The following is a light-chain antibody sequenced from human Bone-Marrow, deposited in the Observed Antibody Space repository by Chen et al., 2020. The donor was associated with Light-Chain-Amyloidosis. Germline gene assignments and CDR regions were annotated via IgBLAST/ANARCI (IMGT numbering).Light chain of an antibody. CDR3: QVWDRSRDRPV. V-gene: IGLV3-21*02. CDR1: NIGSTS. Sequence: SYVLTQPSSVSVAPGQTATIACGGNNIGSTSVHWYQQTPGQAPILVVYDDSDRPSGIPERLSGSNSGNAATLTISRLEAGDEADYYCQVWDRSRDRPVFGGGTKLTVL. J-gene: IGLJ3*02. CDR2: DDS.